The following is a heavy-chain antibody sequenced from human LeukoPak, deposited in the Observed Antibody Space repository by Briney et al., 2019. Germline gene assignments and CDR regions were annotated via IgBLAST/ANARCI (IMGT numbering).Heavy chain of an antibody. CDR1: GGSFSGYY. D-gene: IGHD3-3*01. J-gene: IGHJ4*02. CDR3: GAFGRFLEWLFSRGSEFDY. Sequence: PSETLSLTCAVYGGSFSGYYWRWIRQPPGKGLEWIGEINHSGSTNYNPSLKSRVTISVDTSKNQFSLKLSSVTAADTAVYYCGAFGRFLEWLFSRGSEFDYWGQGTLVTVSS. V-gene: IGHV4-34*01. CDR2: INHSGST.